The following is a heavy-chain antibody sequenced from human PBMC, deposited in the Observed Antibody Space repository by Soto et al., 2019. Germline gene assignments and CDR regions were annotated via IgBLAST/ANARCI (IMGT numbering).Heavy chain of an antibody. D-gene: IGHD3-16*02. CDR3: ARVNMSTVGGVIVYNWFDH. CDR1: GYTFTSYG. CDR2: ISAYNGNT. V-gene: IGHV1-18*01. Sequence: VKVSCKASGYTFTSYGISWVRQAPGQGPEWMGWISAYNGNTNYAQKLQGRVTMTTDTSTSTAYKELRSLKSDDTAVYYCARVNMSTVGGVIVYNWFDHWGQGTLVTVSS. J-gene: IGHJ5*02.